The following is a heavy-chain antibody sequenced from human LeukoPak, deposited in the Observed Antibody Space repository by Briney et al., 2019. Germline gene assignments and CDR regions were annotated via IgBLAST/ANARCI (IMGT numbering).Heavy chain of an antibody. Sequence: PAETLSLTCTVSGGSISSSSYDWGWIRERPGKGLEWIGSIFYSGSTDHNPSLRRRVTISLDTSQHQFSLKLSSVTAADTAVYYCARLVLGIMSAFDIWGQGTVVTVSS. CDR3: ARLVLGIMSAFDI. J-gene: IGHJ3*02. CDR2: IFYSGST. CDR1: GGSISSSSYD. D-gene: IGHD3-16*01. V-gene: IGHV4-39*01.